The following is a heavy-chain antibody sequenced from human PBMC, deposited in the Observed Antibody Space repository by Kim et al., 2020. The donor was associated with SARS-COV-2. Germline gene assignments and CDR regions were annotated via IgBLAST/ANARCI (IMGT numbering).Heavy chain of an antibody. CDR2: IYYSGST. CDR3: ARGIYGSGWFDP. CDR1: GGSISSGGYY. D-gene: IGHD3-10*01. V-gene: IGHV4-31*03. Sequence: SETLSLTCTVSGGSISSGGYYWSWIRQHPGKGLEWIGYIYYSGSTYYNPSLKSRVTISVDTSKNQFSLKLSSVTAADTAVYYCARGIYGSGWFDPWGQGTLVTVSS. J-gene: IGHJ5*02.